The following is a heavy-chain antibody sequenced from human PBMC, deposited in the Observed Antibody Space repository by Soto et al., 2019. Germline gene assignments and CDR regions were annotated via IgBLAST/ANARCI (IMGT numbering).Heavy chain of an antibody. J-gene: IGHJ4*02. D-gene: IGHD3-10*01. V-gene: IGHV3-15*01. CDR2: IKSNAYGGTI. CDR1: GVTFSNVW. CDR3: TTGLRWFGEF. Sequence: EVQLVESGGGLVIPGGSLRLSCAASGVTFSNVWVTWVRQAPGRGLEWVGRIKSNAYGGTIDYAAPVKGRFTISRDDSRNTVSLQMNSLKTEDTAVYHCTTGLRWFGEFWGQGSRVPVSS.